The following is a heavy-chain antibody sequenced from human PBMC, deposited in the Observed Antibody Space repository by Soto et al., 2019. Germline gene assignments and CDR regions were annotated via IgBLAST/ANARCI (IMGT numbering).Heavy chain of an antibody. J-gene: IGHJ6*03. CDR2: INSDGSVS. CDR3: ARGDCVGGTCYSLAGSFYYYMDV. CDR1: GFTFSNYL. Sequence: GGSLRLSCAASGFTFSNYLMYWVRQAPGKGLVWVSRINSDGSVSSYADSVKGRLTISRDNVKNTLYLQMDSLRAEDTAVYYCARGDCVGGTCYSLAGSFYYYMDVWGKGTTVTVSS. D-gene: IGHD2-15*01. V-gene: IGHV3-74*01.